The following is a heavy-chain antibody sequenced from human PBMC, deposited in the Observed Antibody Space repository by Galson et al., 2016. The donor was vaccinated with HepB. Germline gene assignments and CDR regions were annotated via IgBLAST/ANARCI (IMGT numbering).Heavy chain of an antibody. V-gene: IGHV5-51*01. CDR2: IYPGDSDT. CDR3: ARQGGDFLSDYWYFDL. Sequence: QSGAEVKKPGESLKISCKGSGYSFTNYWIGWVRQMPGRGLEWMGIIYPGDSDTRYSPSFQGQVTISADKSISPAYLQWSSLKASDTAMFYCARQGGDFLSDYWYFDLWGRGTLVTVSS. CDR1: GYSFTNYW. J-gene: IGHJ2*01. D-gene: IGHD2-21*02.